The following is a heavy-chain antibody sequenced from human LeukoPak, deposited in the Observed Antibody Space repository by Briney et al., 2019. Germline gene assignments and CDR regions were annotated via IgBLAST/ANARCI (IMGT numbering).Heavy chain of an antibody. Sequence: SETLSLTCTVSGGSISSYYWSWVRQPPGKGLEWVGYIYYSGSTNYNPSLKSRVTISVDTSKNQFSLKLSSVTAADTAVYYCARAPGSYSLQFDYWGQGTLVTGSS. J-gene: IGHJ4*02. D-gene: IGHD3-10*01. CDR2: IYYSGST. CDR3: ARAPGSYSLQFDY. V-gene: IGHV4-59*01. CDR1: GGSISSYY.